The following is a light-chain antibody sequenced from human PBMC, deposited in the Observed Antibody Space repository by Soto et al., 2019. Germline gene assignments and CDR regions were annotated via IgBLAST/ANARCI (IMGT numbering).Light chain of an antibody. J-gene: IGKJ1*01. Sequence: VLTQSPGALSLSPGERATLSFRASQSVSNNYLAWYQQKPGQAPRLLIYGASNRATGIPDRFSGSGSGTDFTLTISRLEPEDFAVYYCQQYGSSGTFGQGTKVDI. V-gene: IGKV3-20*01. CDR2: GAS. CDR3: QQYGSSGT. CDR1: QSVSNNY.